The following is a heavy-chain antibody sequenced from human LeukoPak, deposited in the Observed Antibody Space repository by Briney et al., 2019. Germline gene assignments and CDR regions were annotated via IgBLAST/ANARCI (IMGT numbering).Heavy chain of an antibody. CDR2: ISGGGSTI. V-gene: IGHV3-48*03. J-gene: IGHJ4*02. CDR1: GFTLSSYE. D-gene: IGHD6-19*01. Sequence: GGSLRLSCAASGFTLSSYEMKWVRQAPGKGLEWVSYISGGGSTIYYADSVKGRFTISRDNAKNSLYLQMNSLRAEDTAVYYCATSGAVATTDYWGQGTLVTVSS. CDR3: ATSGAVATTDY.